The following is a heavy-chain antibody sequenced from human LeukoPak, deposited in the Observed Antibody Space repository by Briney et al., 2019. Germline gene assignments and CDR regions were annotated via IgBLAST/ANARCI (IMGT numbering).Heavy chain of an antibody. CDR2: ISSRSSYK. CDR1: GFTFSDYS. Sequence: GGSLRLSCAASGFTFSDYSIHWVRQAPGQGLEWVSSISSRSSYKYYAESVKGRFTVSRDNAMDSLSLQMNSLRAEDTAVYYCARVGSGSNGGGESPYDYWGQGSLVTVSS. J-gene: IGHJ4*02. D-gene: IGHD1-26*01. CDR3: ARVGSGSNGGGESPYDY. V-gene: IGHV3-21*01.